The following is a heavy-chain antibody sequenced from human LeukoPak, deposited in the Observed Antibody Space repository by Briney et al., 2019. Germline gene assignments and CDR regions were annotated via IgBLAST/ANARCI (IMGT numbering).Heavy chain of an antibody. Sequence: SETLSLTCTVSGGSISSSSYYWGWIRQPPGKGLEWIGSIYYSGSTYYNPSLKSRVTISVDTSKNQFSLKLSSVTAADTAVYYCARLSPYYDILTGYYFDYWGQGTLVTVSS. CDR1: GGSISSSSYY. J-gene: IGHJ4*02. V-gene: IGHV4-39*01. CDR2: IYYSGST. D-gene: IGHD3-9*01. CDR3: ARLSPYYDILTGYYFDY.